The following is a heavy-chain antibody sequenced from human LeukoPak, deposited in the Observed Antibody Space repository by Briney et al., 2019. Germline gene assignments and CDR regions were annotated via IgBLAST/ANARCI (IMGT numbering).Heavy chain of an antibody. Sequence: GGSLRLSCAASGFTFSNYDMHWVRQAPGKGLEWVAVIWYDGSNKYYADSVKGRFTISRDNSKNTLYLQMNSLRAEDTAVYYCARGSGVGGSGPFDYWGQGTLVTVSS. CDR2: IWYDGSNK. CDR3: ARGSGVGGSGPFDY. V-gene: IGHV3-33*01. CDR1: GFTFSNYD. D-gene: IGHD3-10*01. J-gene: IGHJ4*02.